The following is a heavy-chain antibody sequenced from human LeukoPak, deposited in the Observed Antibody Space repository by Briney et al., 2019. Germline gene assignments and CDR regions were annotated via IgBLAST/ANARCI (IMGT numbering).Heavy chain of an antibody. CDR3: ANKAYDILTGLYYFDY. Sequence: GGSLRLSCAASGFTFSSYAMSWVRQPPGKGLEWVSAISGSGGSTYYADSVKGRFTISRDNSKNTLYLQMNSLRAEDTAVYYCANKAYDILTGLYYFDYWGQGTLVTVSS. D-gene: IGHD3-9*01. CDR2: ISGSGGST. J-gene: IGHJ4*02. V-gene: IGHV3-23*01. CDR1: GFTFSSYA.